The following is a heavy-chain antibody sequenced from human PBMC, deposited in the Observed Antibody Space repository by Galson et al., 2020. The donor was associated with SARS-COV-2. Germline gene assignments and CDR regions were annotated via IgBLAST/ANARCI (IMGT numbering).Heavy chain of an antibody. CDR2: IYYSGST. CDR1: GGSISSYY. V-gene: IGHV4-59*01. CDR3: ARAEYCSGGSCEGYYYYMDV. D-gene: IGHD2-15*01. Sequence: SQTLSLTCTVSGGSISSYYWSWIRQPPGKGLEWIGYIYYSGSTNYNPSLKSRVTISVDTSKNQFSLKLSSVTAADTAVYYCARAEYCSGGSCEGYYYYMDVWGKGTTVTVSS. J-gene: IGHJ6*03.